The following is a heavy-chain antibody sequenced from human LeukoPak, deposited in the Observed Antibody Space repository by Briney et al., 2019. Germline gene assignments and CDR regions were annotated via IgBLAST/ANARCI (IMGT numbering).Heavy chain of an antibody. CDR3: ARHGAGSSSFIRY. J-gene: IGHJ4*02. Sequence: PSETLSLTCTVSGGSFSSYYWSWIRQPPGKGLEWIGYIYTSGSTNYNPSLKSRVTISVDTSKYQYSLKLSSVTAADTAVYYCARHGAGSSSFIRYWGQGTLVTVSS. V-gene: IGHV4-4*09. CDR1: GGSFSSYY. D-gene: IGHD6-6*01. CDR2: IYTSGST.